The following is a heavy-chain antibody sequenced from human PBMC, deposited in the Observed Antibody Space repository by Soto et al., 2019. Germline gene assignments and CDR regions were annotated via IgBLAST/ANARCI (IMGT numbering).Heavy chain of an antibody. D-gene: IGHD2-21*01. Sequence: SETLSLTCAVYGGSFTGYYWNWIRQPPGKGLEWIGEIIHTGSTNYNPSLKSRVIISVDTSKNQFSLKLSSVTAADTAVYYCARAPGRTKPIEFWGQGTLVTVSS. V-gene: IGHV4-34*12. CDR2: IIHTGST. CDR1: GGSFTGYY. J-gene: IGHJ1*01. CDR3: ARAPGRTKPIEF.